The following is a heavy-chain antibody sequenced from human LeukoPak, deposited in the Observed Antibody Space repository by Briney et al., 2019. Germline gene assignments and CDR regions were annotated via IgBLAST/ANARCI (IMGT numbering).Heavy chain of an antibody. D-gene: IGHD3-22*01. J-gene: IGHJ4*02. V-gene: IGHV3-48*03. CDR2: ISSNGSTI. Sequence: PGGSLRLSCAASGFTFSSYEMNWVRQAPGKGLEWVSYISSNGSTIYHADSVKGRITISRDNAKNSLYLQMNSLSAEDTAVYYCARDPLLYYYDSGAYSDYWGQGTLVTVSS. CDR3: ARDPLLYYYDSGAYSDY. CDR1: GFTFSSYE.